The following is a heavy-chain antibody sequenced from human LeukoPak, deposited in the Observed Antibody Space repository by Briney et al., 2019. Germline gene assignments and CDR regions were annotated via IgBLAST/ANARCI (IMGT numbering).Heavy chain of an antibody. V-gene: IGHV4-4*02. J-gene: IGHJ4*02. CDR2: IYHSGST. Sequence: SGTLSLTCAVSGGSISSSNWWSWVRQPPGKGLEWIGEIYHSGSTNYNPSLKSRVTISIDTSKNHFSLKLTSVTAADAAVYYCARRYDFWSGFPNYYFDSWGQGTLVTVSS. CDR3: ARRYDFWSGFPNYYFDS. CDR1: GGSISSSNW. D-gene: IGHD3-3*01.